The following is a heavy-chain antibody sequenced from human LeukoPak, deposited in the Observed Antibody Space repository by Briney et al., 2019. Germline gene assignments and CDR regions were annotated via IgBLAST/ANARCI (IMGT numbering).Heavy chain of an antibody. J-gene: IGHJ4*02. V-gene: IGHV3-23*01. D-gene: IGHD3-10*01. Sequence: GGSLRLSCAASGFTFSSYAMSWVRQAPGKGLEWVSAISGSGGSTYYADSVKGRFTISGDNSKNTLYLQMNSLRAEDTAVYYCAKADYITMVRGGNDYWGQGTLVTVSS. CDR3: AKADYITMVRGGNDY. CDR2: ISGSGGST. CDR1: GFTFSSYA.